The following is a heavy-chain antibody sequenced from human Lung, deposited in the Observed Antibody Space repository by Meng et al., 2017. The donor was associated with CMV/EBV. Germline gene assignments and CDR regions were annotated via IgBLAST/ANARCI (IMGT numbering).Heavy chain of an antibody. D-gene: IGHD3-3*01. V-gene: IGHV1-8*03. Sequence: ASVKVSCKASGYTFTSYDINWVRQATGQGLEWMGWMNPNSGNTGYAQKFQGRVTITRNTSISIAYMELSSLRSEDTAVYYCARVYTCRDDFWRNCYYYGMDVWGQGTTVTVSS. CDR3: ARVYTCRDDFWRNCYYYGMDV. CDR2: MNPNSGNT. CDR1: GYTFTSYD. J-gene: IGHJ6*02.